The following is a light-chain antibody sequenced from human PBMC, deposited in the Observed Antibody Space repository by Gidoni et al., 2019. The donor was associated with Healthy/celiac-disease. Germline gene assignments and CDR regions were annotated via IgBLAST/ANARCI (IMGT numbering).Light chain of an antibody. J-gene: IGKJ5*01. CDR1: QDISNY. CDR3: QQYDNLGIT. CDR2: DAS. Sequence: DIQLAPSPSSLSASVGDRVTITCQASQDISNYLNWYQQKPGKAPKLLIYDASNLETGVPSRFSGSGSGTDFTFTISSLQPEDIATYYCQQYDNLGITFGQGTRLEIK. V-gene: IGKV1-33*01.